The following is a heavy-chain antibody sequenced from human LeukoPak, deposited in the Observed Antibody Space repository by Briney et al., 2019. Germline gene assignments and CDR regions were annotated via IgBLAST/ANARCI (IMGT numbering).Heavy chain of an antibody. Sequence: SETLSLTCAVYGGSFSGYYWSWIRQPPGKGLEWIGEINHGGSTNYNPSLKSRVTISVDTSKNQFSLKLSSVTAADTAVYYCARGRRSSSWFPLLYFDYWGQGTLVTVSS. CDR3: ARGRRSSSWFPLLYFDY. V-gene: IGHV4-34*01. CDR1: GGSFSGYY. D-gene: IGHD6-13*01. J-gene: IGHJ4*02. CDR2: INHGGST.